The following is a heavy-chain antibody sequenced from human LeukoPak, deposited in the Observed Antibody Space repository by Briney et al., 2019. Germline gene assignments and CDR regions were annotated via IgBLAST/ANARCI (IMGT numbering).Heavy chain of an antibody. CDR2: IYYSGST. CDR1: GGSISSYY. CDR3: ARDPRGGTSRDNWFDP. V-gene: IGHV4-59*01. D-gene: IGHD1-1*01. Sequence: SQTLSLTCTVSGGSISSYYWSWIRQPPGKGLEWIGYIYYSGSTNYNPSLKSRVTISVDTSKNQFSLKLNSVTAADTAVYYCARDPRGGTSRDNWFDPWGQGTLVTVSS. J-gene: IGHJ5*02.